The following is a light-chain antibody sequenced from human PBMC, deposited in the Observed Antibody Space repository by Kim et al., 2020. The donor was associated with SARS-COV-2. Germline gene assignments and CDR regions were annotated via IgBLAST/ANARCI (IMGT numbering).Light chain of an antibody. CDR3: QQSYSTPYT. V-gene: IGKV1-39*01. CDR1: QSISSY. CDR2: AAS. Sequence: DIQMTQSPSSLSASVGDRVTITCRASQSISSYLNWYQQKPGKAPKLLIYAASSLQSGVPSRFSGSGSGTDFTLTISSLQPEDFATYYCQQSYSTPYTFDQGTKLEI. J-gene: IGKJ2*01.